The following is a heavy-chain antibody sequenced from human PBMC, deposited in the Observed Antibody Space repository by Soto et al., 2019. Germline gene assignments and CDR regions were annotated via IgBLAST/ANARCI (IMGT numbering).Heavy chain of an antibody. CDR2: ILSGGGT. CDR3: AKGFSSGWYVDS. Sequence: SSETLSLTCSVSGGSVSSDAYYWSWIRQPPGKTLEWIGFILSGGGTSTNPSLRSRLSISVDTSRNHFSLRLTSVTASDTGVYFCAKGFSSGWYVDSWGRGTLVT. V-gene: IGHV4-61*03. J-gene: IGHJ4*02. CDR1: GGSVSSDAYY. D-gene: IGHD6-19*01.